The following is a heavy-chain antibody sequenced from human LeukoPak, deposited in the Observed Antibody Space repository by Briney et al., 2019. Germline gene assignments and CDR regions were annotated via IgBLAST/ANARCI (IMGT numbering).Heavy chain of an antibody. CDR1: GGSFSGYY. Sequence: PSETLSLTCAVYGGSFSGYYWSWIRQPPGKGLEWIGEINHSGSTNYNPSLKSRVTISVDTSKNQFSLKLSSVTAADTAVYYCAGRTYYDFWSGYLGECYFDYWGQGTLVTVSS. J-gene: IGHJ4*02. CDR3: AGRTYYDFWSGYLGECYFDY. CDR2: INHSGST. D-gene: IGHD3-3*01. V-gene: IGHV4-34*01.